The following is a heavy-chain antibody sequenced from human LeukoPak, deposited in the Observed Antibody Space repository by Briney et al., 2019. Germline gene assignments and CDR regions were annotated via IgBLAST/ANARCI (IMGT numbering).Heavy chain of an antibody. Sequence: PGGSLRLSCAASGFTFDAYEINWVRQAPGKGLEWVSYISGSGRTIYYADSVKGRFTISWDNAKNSVYLQMHRLRAEDTAVYYCARGVYGRFDSWGQGTLVTVSS. J-gene: IGHJ5*01. CDR1: GFTFDAYE. D-gene: IGHD2/OR15-2a*01. V-gene: IGHV3-48*03. CDR3: ARGVYGRFDS. CDR2: ISGSGRTI.